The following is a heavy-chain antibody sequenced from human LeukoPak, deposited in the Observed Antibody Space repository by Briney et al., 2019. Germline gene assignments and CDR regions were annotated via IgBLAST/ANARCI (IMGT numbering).Heavy chain of an antibody. D-gene: IGHD1-7*01. CDR2: VYTSGST. V-gene: IGHV4-4*07. Sequence: SETLSLTCSVSGGSISGYYWTWIRQPAGKGLEWIGRVYTSGSTHYNPSLKTRLTMSVDTTKNQFSLKMNSVTAADTAVYYCARLITGTTTALDIWGQGTVVTVSS. J-gene: IGHJ3*02. CDR3: ARLITGTTTALDI. CDR1: GGSISGYY.